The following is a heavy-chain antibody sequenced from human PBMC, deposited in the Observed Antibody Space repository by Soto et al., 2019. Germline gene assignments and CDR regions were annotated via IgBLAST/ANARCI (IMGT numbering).Heavy chain of an antibody. CDR3: AKDRDYDILAGYYLAV. J-gene: IGHJ6*02. CDR2: ISYDGSSK. CDR1: GFTFSSYG. V-gene: IGHV3-30*18. Sequence: GSLRLSCAASGFTFSSYGMHWVRQAPGKGLEWVAVISYDGSSKYYADSVKGRFTISRDNSKNTLYLQMNSLRAEDTAVCYCAKDRDYDILAGYYLAVWGQGTTVTVSS. D-gene: IGHD3-9*01.